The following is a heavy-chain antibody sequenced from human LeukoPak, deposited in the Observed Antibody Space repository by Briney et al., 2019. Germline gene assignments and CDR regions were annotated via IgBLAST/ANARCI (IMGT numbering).Heavy chain of an antibody. D-gene: IGHD3-10*01. Sequence: GGSLRLSCAASGFTFSSYGMHWVRQAPGKGLEWWAVISYDGSNKYYADSVKGRFTISRDNSKNTLYLQMNSLRAEDTAVYYCAKDRLRWFGELLFDDYWGQGTLVTVSS. CDR2: ISYDGSNK. CDR3: AKDRLRWFGELLFDDY. V-gene: IGHV3-30*18. CDR1: GFTFSSYG. J-gene: IGHJ4*02.